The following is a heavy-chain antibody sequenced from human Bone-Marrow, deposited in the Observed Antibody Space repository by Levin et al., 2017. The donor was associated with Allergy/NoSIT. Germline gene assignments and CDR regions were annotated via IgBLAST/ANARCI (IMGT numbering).Heavy chain of an antibody. J-gene: IGHJ5*02. CDR2: ISSSTTTI. CDR3: ARDVQGAGWFDP. Sequence: GSLRLPCAASGFSFDMHSLNWVRQAPGNRLEWLAYISSSTTTIYYADSVKGRFTISRDNGKNSVYLHMKSLRPEDTAIYYCARDVQGAGWFDPWGQGTLVTVSS. CDR1: GFSFDMHS. D-gene: IGHD1-1*01. V-gene: IGHV3-48*04.